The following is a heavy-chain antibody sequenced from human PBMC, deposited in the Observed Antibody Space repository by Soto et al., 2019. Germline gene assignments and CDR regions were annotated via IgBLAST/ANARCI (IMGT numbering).Heavy chain of an antibody. CDR1: GYSFSNYW. J-gene: IGHJ3*01. V-gene: IGHV5-10-1*01. Sequence: GEALKISCKGSGYSFSNYWITWVRQMPGKGLELMVRIDRSDSYTKYSPSFQGRVTMSTDKSKITAYLQWSSLRSSDSAMYYCARLLRDALPFTDAIDXWGQGTMVTVS. D-gene: IGHD2-8*01. CDR3: ARLLRDALPFTDAIDX. CDR2: IDRSDSYT.